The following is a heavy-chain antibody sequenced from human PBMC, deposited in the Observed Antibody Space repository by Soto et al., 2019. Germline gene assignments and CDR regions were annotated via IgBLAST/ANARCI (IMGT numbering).Heavy chain of an antibody. CDR2: IYYSGST. D-gene: IGHD1-26*01. CDR1: GGSISSSSYY. J-gene: IGHJ4*02. V-gene: IGHV4-39*01. CDR3: ARHGPGGSYSDY. Sequence: QLQLQESGPGLVKPSETLSLTCTVSGGSISSSSYYWGWIRQPPGKGLEWIGSIYYSGSTYYNPSLKRRVPIPVDTSKNQFSLKLSSVTAADTAVYYCARHGPGGSYSDYWGQGTLVTVSS.